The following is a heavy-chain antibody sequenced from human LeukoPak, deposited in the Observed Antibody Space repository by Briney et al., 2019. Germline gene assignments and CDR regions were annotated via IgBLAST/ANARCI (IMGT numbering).Heavy chain of an antibody. D-gene: IGHD3-22*01. CDR2: FDPEDGET. V-gene: IGHV1-24*01. J-gene: IGHJ4*02. Sequence: ASVKVSCKVSGYTLTELSMHWVRQAPGKGLEWMGGFDPEDGETIYAQKLQGRVTMTEDTSTDTAYMELSSLRSEDTAVYYCATACGYYDSSGPSCFDYWGQGTLVTVSS. CDR1: GYTLTELS. CDR3: ATACGYYDSSGPSCFDY.